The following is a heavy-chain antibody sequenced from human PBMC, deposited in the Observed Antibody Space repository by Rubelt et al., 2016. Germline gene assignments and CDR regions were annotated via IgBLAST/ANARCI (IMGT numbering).Heavy chain of an antibody. J-gene: IGHJ5*02. CDR3: ATATFNYYDSSGYYQNWFDP. CDR2: IIPILGIA. V-gene: IGHV1-69*04. CDR1: GGTFSSYA. Sequence: KVSCKASGGTFSSYAISWVRQAPGQGLEWMGRIIPILGIANYAQKFQGRVTMTEDTSTDTAYMELSSLRSEDTAVYYCATATFNYYDSSGYYQNWFDPWGQGTLVTVSS. D-gene: IGHD3-22*01.